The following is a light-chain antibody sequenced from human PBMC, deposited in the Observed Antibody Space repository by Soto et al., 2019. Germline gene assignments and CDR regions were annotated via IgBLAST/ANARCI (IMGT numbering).Light chain of an antibody. CDR1: SRHSSYI. V-gene: IGLV4-60*02. CDR3: ETWDSYTRV. CDR2: LERSGSY. J-gene: IGLJ3*02. Sequence: QSVLTQSSSASASLGASVNLTCTLSSRHSSYIIAWLQQQPGKAPRCLMKLERSGSYNKGSGVPDRFSGSSSGADRYLTISNLQFEDEADYYCETWDSYTRVFGGGTKVTVL.